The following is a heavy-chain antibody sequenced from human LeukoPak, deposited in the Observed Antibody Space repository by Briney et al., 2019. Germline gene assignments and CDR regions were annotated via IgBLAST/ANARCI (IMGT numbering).Heavy chain of an antibody. Sequence: GGSLRLSCAASGFTFSSYAMSWVRQAPGKGLEWVSAISGSGGSTYYADSVKGRFTISRDNSKNTLYLQMNSLRAEDTAVYYCAKDRIAVAGLYYHYGMDVWGQGTTVTVSS. J-gene: IGHJ6*02. CDR3: AKDRIAVAGLYYHYGMDV. CDR2: ISGSGGST. V-gene: IGHV3-23*01. D-gene: IGHD6-19*01. CDR1: GFTFSSYA.